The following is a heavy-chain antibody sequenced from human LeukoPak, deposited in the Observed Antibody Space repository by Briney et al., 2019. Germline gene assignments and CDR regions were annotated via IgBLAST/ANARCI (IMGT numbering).Heavy chain of an antibody. D-gene: IGHD6-19*01. CDR3: ARGYSSGLHFDY. CDR1: GFTFSSYW. V-gene: IGHV3-74*01. CDR2: INSDGSST. J-gene: IGHJ4*02. Sequence: GGSLRLSCAASGFTFSSYWMHWVRQAPGKGLVWVSRINSDGSSTNYADSVKGRFTISRDDAKNTLYLQMNSLRAEDTAVYYCARGYSSGLHFDYWGQGTLVTVSS.